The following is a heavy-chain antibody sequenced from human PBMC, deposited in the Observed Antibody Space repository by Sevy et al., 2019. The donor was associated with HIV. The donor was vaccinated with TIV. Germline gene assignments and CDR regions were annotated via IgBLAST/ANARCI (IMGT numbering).Heavy chain of an antibody. D-gene: IGHD4-4*01. CDR3: VREKSTVTSAPYSFDH. CDR1: GGSITSGDYF. Sequence: SETLSLTCTVSGGSITSGDYFWSWIRQPPGKGLEWIGYIYYTGSTYYNPSLKSRVAISVDKSKSQFSLKLSSVTAAETAVYYCVREKSTVTSAPYSFDHWGQGTLVTVSS. V-gene: IGHV4-30-4*01. CDR2: IYYTGST. J-gene: IGHJ4*02.